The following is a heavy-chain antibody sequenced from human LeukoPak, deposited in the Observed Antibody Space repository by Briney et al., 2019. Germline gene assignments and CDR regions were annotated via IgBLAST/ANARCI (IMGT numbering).Heavy chain of an antibody. CDR3: AKDRYGDYDYYYYMDV. Sequence: GGSLRLSCAASGFTFSSYGMHWFRQAPGKGLEWVAFIRYDGSNKYYADSVKGRFTISRDNSKNTLYLQMNSLRAEDTAVYYCAKDRYGDYDYYYYMDVWGKGTTVTVSS. J-gene: IGHJ6*03. CDR1: GFTFSSYG. D-gene: IGHD4-17*01. V-gene: IGHV3-30*02. CDR2: IRYDGSNK.